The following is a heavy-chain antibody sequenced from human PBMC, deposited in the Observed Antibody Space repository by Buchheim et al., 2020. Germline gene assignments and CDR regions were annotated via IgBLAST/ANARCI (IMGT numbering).Heavy chain of an antibody. V-gene: IGHV3-23*01. J-gene: IGHJ4*02. CDR1: GFTFSSTA. CDR2: ITGSGGST. CDR3: ARIVGAGY. Sequence: EVQLLESGGGLVQPGGPLRLSCAASGFTFSSTAMSWVRQAPGTGLEWVQAITGSGGSTSYDDSAKGRFTIPRDNSKNTLYLKMNSLRAEDTAVYYCARIVGAGYWGQGTL. D-gene: IGHD1-26*01.